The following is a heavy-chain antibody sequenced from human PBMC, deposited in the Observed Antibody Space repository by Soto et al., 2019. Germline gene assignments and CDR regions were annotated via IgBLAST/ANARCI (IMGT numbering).Heavy chain of an antibody. CDR3: ATSLWFGTQVEL. CDR1: GGYFNDNY. J-gene: IGHJ5*02. D-gene: IGHD3-10*01. CDR2: ISRSGTT. Sequence: QVQLQQWGAGLLKPSETLSLSCAVYGGYFNDNYYTWFRQPPGKGLEWIGEISRSGTTQYIPSLKSRASSSFDTSKTQVSLKVISVTAADTAVYYCATSLWFGTQVELWGQGALVTVSS. V-gene: IGHV4-34*01.